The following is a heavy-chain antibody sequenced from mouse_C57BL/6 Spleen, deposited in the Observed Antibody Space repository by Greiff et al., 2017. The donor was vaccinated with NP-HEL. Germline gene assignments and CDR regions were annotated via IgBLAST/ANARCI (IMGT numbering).Heavy chain of an antibody. J-gene: IGHJ2*01. CDR2: IDPSDSYT. CDR1: GYTFTSYW. CDR3: ARGVYSNYFDY. D-gene: IGHD2-5*01. V-gene: IGHV1-69*01. Sequence: QVQLQQPGAELVMPGASVKLSCKASGYTFTSYWMHWVKQRPGQGLEWIGEIDPSDSYTNYNQKFKGKSTLTVDKSSSTAYMQLSSLTSEDSAVYYCARGVYSNYFDYWGQGTTLTVSS.